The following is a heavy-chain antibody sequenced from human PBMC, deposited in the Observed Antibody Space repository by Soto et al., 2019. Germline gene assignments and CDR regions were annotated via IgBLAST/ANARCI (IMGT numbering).Heavy chain of an antibody. J-gene: IGHJ4*02. CDR1: GDTFTDYY. D-gene: IGHD2-21*02. CDR3: ARGGHVVVVTAALDY. V-gene: IGHV1-46*01. Sequence: QVQLVQSGAEVKKPGASVKVSCKASGDTFTDYYIHWVRQAPGQGLEWMGTVNPSGGHTTYAQHSLXXXPXXRDTSTSTRYMQLTSLTSEDTAVYYCARGGHVVVVTAALDYWGQGTVVTVSS. CDR2: VNPSGGHT.